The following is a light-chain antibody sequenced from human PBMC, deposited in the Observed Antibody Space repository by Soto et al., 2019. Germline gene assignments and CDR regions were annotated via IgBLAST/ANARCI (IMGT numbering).Light chain of an antibody. CDR2: KAS. V-gene: IGKV1-5*03. CDR3: HQYNSYSEA. Sequence: DIQMTQSPATLSASVGDRVTITCRASQSIGTGLAWYQQKPGKAPKLLIYKASSLETGVPSRFSGSGSGTEFTLTISSLQPDDFATYYCHQYNSYSEAFGQGTKVDI. CDR1: QSIGTG. J-gene: IGKJ1*01.